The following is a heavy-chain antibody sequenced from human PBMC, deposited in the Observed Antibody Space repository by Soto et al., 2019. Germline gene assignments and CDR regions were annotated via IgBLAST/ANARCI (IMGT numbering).Heavy chain of an antibody. CDR3: ARIGPYCGGDCYPDFDF. CDR2: VSGSGGGT. CDR1: GFTFNTYG. J-gene: IGHJ4*02. V-gene: IGHV3-23*01. Sequence: GGSLRLSCAASGFTFNTYGMTWVRQAPGKGLEWVSTVSGSGGGTYYADSVKGRFTISRVNSKNTMYLQMSNLRAEDTAVYFCARIGPYCGGDCYPDFDFWGLGTPVTVS. D-gene: IGHD2-21*02.